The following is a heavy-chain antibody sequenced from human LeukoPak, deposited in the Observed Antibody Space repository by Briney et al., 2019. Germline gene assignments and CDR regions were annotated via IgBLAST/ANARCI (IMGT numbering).Heavy chain of an antibody. CDR3: AKGRGYNYGYIFGYFDY. CDR1: GFTFSSYW. J-gene: IGHJ4*02. CDR2: INSDGSST. Sequence: GGSLRLSCAASGFTFSSYWMHWVRQAPGKGLVWVSRINSDGSSTSYADSVKGRFTISRDNAKNTLYLQMNSLRAEDTALYYCAKGRGYNYGYIFGYFDYWGQGTLVTVSS. D-gene: IGHD5-18*01. V-gene: IGHV3-74*01.